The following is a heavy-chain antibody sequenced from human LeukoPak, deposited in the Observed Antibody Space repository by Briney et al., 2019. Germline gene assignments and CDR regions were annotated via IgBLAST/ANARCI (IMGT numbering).Heavy chain of an antibody. CDR3: ARGQWFRAF. J-gene: IGHJ4*02. D-gene: IGHD3-10*01. Sequence: SETLSLTCIVSGGSISSSSYYWGWVRQPPGKGLEWIGSIYYSGSTYYNPSLKSRVTISVDTSKNQFSLKMNSVTAADTAVYYCARGQWFRAFWSRGTPVTVSS. CDR2: IYYSGST. CDR1: GGSISSSSYY. V-gene: IGHV4-39*07.